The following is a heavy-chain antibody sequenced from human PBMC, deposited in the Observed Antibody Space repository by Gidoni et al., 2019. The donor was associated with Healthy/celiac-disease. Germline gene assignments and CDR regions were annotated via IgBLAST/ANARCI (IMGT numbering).Heavy chain of an antibody. J-gene: IGHJ5*02. CDR1: GGSISSGSYY. V-gene: IGHV4-61*02. CDR2: IYTSGST. D-gene: IGHD3-22*01. CDR3: ARADYYDSSGYLDP. Sequence: QVQLQESGPGLVKPSQTLSLTCTVSGGSISSGSYYWSWIRQPAGKGLEWIGRIYTSGSTNYNPSLKSRVTISVDTSKNQFSLKLSSVTAADTAVYYCARADYYDSSGYLDPWGQGTLVTVSS.